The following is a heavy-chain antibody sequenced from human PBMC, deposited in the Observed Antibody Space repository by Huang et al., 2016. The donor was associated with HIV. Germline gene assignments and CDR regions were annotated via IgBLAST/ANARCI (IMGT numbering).Heavy chain of an antibody. Sequence: EVQLVESGGGLVKPGGSLRLSCAASGFIFSSYSLNWGRQAPGKGLKGIPSITSGSSFIYYADSVKCRFTISRDNAKNSLCLQMNSLRADDTAVYYCARVLRGSHAFDIWGQGTMVTVSS. V-gene: IGHV3-21*01. CDR2: ITSGSSFI. CDR1: GFIFSSYS. J-gene: IGHJ3*02. D-gene: IGHD3-10*01. CDR3: ARVLRGSHAFDI.